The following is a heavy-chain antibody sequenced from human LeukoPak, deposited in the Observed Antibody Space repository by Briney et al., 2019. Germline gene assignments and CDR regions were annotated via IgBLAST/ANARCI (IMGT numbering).Heavy chain of an antibody. CDR3: ARGRDYYDSSGFYYVWYFDY. V-gene: IGHV4-61*02. Sequence: PSQTLSLTCTVSGGSISSDTYSWSWIRQPAGKGLEWIGRIYTIGSINYNPSLKSRVTISVDTSKNQFSLKLGSVTAADTAVYYCARGRDYYDSSGFYYVWYFDYWGQGTLVTVSS. D-gene: IGHD3-22*01. CDR2: IYTIGSI. J-gene: IGHJ4*02. CDR1: GGSISSDTYS.